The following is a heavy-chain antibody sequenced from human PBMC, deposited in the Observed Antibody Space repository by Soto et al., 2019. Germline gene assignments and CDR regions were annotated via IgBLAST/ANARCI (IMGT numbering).Heavy chain of an antibody. Sequence: PGESLKISCKGSGYNFTQFLIGWVRQMPGKGLEWMGVIHPGDSASRYSPSFEGQVTISADKSISTAYLQWNSLKASDTAMYYCARHGCRGGSCYSVPYGMDVWGQGTTVTVSS. CDR3: ARHGCRGGSCYSVPYGMDV. J-gene: IGHJ6*02. CDR1: GYNFTQFL. V-gene: IGHV5-51*01. D-gene: IGHD2-15*01. CDR2: IHPGDSAS.